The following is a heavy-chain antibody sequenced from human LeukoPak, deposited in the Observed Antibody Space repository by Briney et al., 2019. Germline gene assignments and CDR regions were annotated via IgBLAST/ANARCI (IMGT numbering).Heavy chain of an antibody. CDR3: APRPSGDILTGSDY. CDR1: GFTFSSYW. Sequence: PGGSLRLSCAASGFTFSSYWMTWVRQAPGKGLEWVANIKQDGTEKYYVDPVKGRFTISRDNSKNTLYLQMNSLRAEDTAVYYCAPRPSGDILTGSDYWGQGTLVTVSS. CDR2: IKQDGTEK. D-gene: IGHD3-9*01. V-gene: IGHV3-7*03. J-gene: IGHJ4*02.